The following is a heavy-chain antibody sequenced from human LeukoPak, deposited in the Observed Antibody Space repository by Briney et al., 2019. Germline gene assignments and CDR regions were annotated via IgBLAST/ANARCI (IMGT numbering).Heavy chain of an antibody. CDR1: GGSFSGYY. J-gene: IGHJ5*02. Sequence: SETLSPTCAVYGGSFSGYYWSWIRQPPGKGLEWIGSIYYSGSTYYNPSLKSRVTISVDTSKNQFSLKLSSVTAADTAVYYCARALLRPWFDPWGQGTLVTVSS. CDR2: IYYSGST. CDR3: ARALLRPWFDP. V-gene: IGHV4-34*01. D-gene: IGHD4-17*01.